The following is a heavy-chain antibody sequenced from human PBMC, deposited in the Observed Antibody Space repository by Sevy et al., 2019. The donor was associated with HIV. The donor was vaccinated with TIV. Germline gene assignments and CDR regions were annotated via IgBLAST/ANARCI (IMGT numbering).Heavy chain of an antibody. V-gene: IGHV3-33*01. CDR2: IWYDGSNK. CDR1: GFTFSSYG. D-gene: IGHD1-26*01. CDR3: ARDLASTTLDY. Sequence: GGSLRLSCAASGFTFSSYGMHWVRQAPGKGLEWVAVIWYDGSNKYYADSVKGRFTISRDNSKNTLYLQMNSLRAEDRAVYYCARDLASTTLDYWGQGTLVTVSS. J-gene: IGHJ4*02.